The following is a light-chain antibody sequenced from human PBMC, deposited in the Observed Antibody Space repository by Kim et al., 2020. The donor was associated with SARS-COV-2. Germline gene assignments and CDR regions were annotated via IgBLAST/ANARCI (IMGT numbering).Light chain of an antibody. J-gene: IGKJ2*01. Sequence: LSPGERATLSCRARRSVSSYLAWYQQKPGQAPRLLIYDASNRATVIPARFSGSGSGTDFTLTISSLEPEDFAVYYCQQRSNWPPYTFGQGTKLEI. CDR1: RSVSSY. CDR3: QQRSNWPPYT. CDR2: DAS. V-gene: IGKV3-11*01.